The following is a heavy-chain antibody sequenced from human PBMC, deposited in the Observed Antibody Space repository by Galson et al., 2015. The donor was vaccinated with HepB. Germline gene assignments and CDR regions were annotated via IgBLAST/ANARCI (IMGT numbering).Heavy chain of an antibody. Sequence: QSGAEVKKPGESLKISCQGSGYSFTSYWIGWVRQMPGKGLEWMGIIYPGDSDTRYSPSFQGQVTISADKSISTAYLQWSSLKASDTAMYYCARERPGYYDSSGYSDYWGQGTLVTVSS. CDR1: GYSFTSYW. V-gene: IGHV5-51*01. CDR3: ARERPGYYDSSGYSDY. J-gene: IGHJ4*02. CDR2: IYPGDSDT. D-gene: IGHD3-22*01.